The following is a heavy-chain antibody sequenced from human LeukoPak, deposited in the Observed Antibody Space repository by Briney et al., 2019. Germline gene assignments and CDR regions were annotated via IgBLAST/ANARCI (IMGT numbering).Heavy chain of an antibody. D-gene: IGHD6-13*01. CDR1: GFTFDDYA. CDR2: ISWNSGSI. Sequence: PGRSLRLSCAASGFTFDDYAMHWVRQAPGKGLEWVSGISWNSGSIGYADSVKGRFTISRDNAKNSLYLQMNSLRAEDTALYYCAKDWGSSWYWYFDLWGRGTLATVSS. CDR3: AKDWGSSWYWYFDL. J-gene: IGHJ2*01. V-gene: IGHV3-9*01.